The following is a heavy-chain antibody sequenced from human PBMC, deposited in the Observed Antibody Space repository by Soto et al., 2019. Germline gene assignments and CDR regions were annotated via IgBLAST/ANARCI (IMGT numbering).Heavy chain of an antibody. CDR1: GYTFTGYY. D-gene: IGHD6-19*01. CDR3: ATAIPVVGYYYGMDF. CDR2: IKPNSGGT. Sequence: QVQLVQSGAEVKKPGASVKVSCEASGYTFTGYYIHWVRQAPGQGLEWMGGIKPNSGGTNYAQKFQGRVTMTRETSISTDDMELSRLRSYDTAVYYCATAIPVVGYYYGMDFWGQGTTVTVSS. V-gene: IGHV1-2*02. J-gene: IGHJ6*02.